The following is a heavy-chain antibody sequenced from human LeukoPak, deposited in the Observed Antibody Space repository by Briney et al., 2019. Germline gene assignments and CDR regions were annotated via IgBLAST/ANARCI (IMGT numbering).Heavy chain of an antibody. Sequence: SETLSLTCTVSGGSISSYYWSWIRQPPGKGLEWIGYIYYSGSTNYNPSLRSRVTISVDTSKNQFSLKLSSVTAADTAVYYCARRYCSGGSCYDAFDIWGQGTMVTVSS. J-gene: IGHJ3*02. V-gene: IGHV4-59*08. CDR1: GGSISSYY. CDR2: IYYSGST. D-gene: IGHD2-15*01. CDR3: ARRYCSGGSCYDAFDI.